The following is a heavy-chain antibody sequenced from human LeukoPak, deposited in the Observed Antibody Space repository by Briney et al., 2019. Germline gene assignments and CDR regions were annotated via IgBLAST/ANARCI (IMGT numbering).Heavy chain of an antibody. V-gene: IGHV4-31*11. CDR1: GGSISSAGSS. Sequence: SQTLSLTCAVSGGSISSAGSSWSWIRQPPGKGLEWIGYIYYSGSTYYNPSLKSRVTISVDTSKNQFSLKLSSVTAADTAVYYCARGEPLCGGDCYGWGNNWFDPWGQGTLVTVSS. CDR2: IYYSGST. CDR3: ARGEPLCGGDCYGWGNNWFDP. D-gene: IGHD2-21*02. J-gene: IGHJ5*02.